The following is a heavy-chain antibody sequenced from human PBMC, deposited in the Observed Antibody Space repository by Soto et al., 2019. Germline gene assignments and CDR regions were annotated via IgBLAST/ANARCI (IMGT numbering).Heavy chain of an antibody. J-gene: IGHJ4*02. D-gene: IGHD6-19*01. CDR2: ISFEGNSK. V-gene: IGHV3-30*03. CDR3: ADAPSGSGWVRSHLYA. Sequence: QVQLVASGGGVVQTGRSLRLSCAASGFTISSYGMHWVRQAPGKGLEWVAGISFEGNSKYYAGSVRGAFTTSRDKCKNTLFLHLTSLRPEDTAVYYCADAPSGSGWVRSHLYAWGQGTLVTVAS. CDR1: GFTISSYG.